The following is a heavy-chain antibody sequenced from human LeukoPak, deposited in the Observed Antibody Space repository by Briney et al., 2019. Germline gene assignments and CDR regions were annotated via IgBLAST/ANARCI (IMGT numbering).Heavy chain of an antibody. V-gene: IGHV3-11*01. Sequence: GGSLRLSCAASGFTFSDYYMSWIRQAPGKGLEWASYISSSGSTIYYADSVKGRFTISRDNAKNSLYLQMNSLRAEDTAVYYCARDREVTTGVHLDYWGQGTLVTVSS. CDR1: GFTFSDYY. CDR2: ISSSGSTI. D-gene: IGHD4-23*01. J-gene: IGHJ4*02. CDR3: ARDREVTTGVHLDY.